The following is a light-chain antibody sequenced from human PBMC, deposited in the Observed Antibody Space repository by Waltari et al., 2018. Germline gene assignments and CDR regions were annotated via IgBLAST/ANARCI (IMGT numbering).Light chain of an antibody. CDR1: SAPGTNI. CDR3: QTGGHGTWV. V-gene: IGLV4-69*01. J-gene: IGLJ3*02. CDR2: VNRDGSH. Sequence: QLVLTQSPSEAASLRASVKLTCSLSSAPGTNINARPQQKPEKGRRYLMKVNRDGSHNKGVEIPDRFSGSSSGAERYLTISSLQSEDEADYYCQTGGHGTWVFGGGTRLTVL.